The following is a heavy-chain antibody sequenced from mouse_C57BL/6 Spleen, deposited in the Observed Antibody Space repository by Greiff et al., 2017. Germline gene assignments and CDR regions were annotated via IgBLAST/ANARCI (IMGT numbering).Heavy chain of an antibody. V-gene: IGHV1-26*01. J-gene: IGHJ2*01. Sequence: VQLQQSGPELVKPGASVKISCKASGYTFADYYMNWVKQSHGKSLEWIGDINPNNGGTSYNQKFKGKATLTVDKSSSTAYMELRSLTSEDSAVYYCARGLYGNYFDYWGQGTTLTVSS. D-gene: IGHD2-1*01. CDR2: INPNNGGT. CDR3: ARGLYGNYFDY. CDR1: GYTFADYY.